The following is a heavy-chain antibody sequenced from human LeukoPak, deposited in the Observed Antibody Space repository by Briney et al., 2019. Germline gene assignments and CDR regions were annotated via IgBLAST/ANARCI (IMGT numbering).Heavy chain of an antibody. CDR3: AKDLYDSSSYIQYYFDC. J-gene: IGHJ4*02. CDR2: FSGSGNST. Sequence: PGGSLRLSCAASGFTFSSYAMSWVRQAPGKGLEWFSAFSGSGNSTYYADSVKGRFTISRDNSKNTLYLQVNGLRAEDTAVYYCAKDLYDSSSYIQYYFDCWGQGTLSPSPQ. D-gene: IGHD3-22*01. CDR1: GFTFSSYA. V-gene: IGHV3-23*01.